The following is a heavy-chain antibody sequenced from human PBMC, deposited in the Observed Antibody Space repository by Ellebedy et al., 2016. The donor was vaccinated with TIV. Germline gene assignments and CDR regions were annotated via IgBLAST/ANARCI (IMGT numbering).Heavy chain of an antibody. Sequence: GESLKISCAASGLTFSSHAIRWFRQPPGKGLEWVSALTAGGVTFYADSVKGRFTISRDSSNNPLYLQMNSLRVEDTAIYYCAKFRGFSWFGDFTDYWGQGTQVTVSS. CDR1: GLTFSSHA. J-gene: IGHJ4*02. CDR2: LTAGGVT. CDR3: AKFRGFSWFGDFTDY. V-gene: IGHV3-23*01. D-gene: IGHD3-10*01.